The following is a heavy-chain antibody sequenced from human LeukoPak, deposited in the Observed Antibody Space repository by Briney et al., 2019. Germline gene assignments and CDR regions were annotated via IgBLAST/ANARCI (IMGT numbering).Heavy chain of an antibody. J-gene: IGHJ5*02. D-gene: IGHD2-21*02. V-gene: IGHV3-48*01. CDR3: ARDTLVSFAVTGGFDP. Sequence: HPGGSLRLSCAASGFTFSTYNMHWVRQAPGKGLEWVSYISSTNSTIYYADSVKGRFTISRDNAKNSLYLQMNSLRAEDTAVYYCARDTLVSFAVTGGFDPWGQGTLVTVSS. CDR2: ISSTNSTI. CDR1: GFTFSTYN.